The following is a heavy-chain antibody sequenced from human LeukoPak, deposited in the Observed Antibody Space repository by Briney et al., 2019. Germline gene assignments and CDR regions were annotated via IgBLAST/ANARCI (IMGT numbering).Heavy chain of an antibody. CDR1: GFTFSGSA. V-gene: IGHV3-73*01. D-gene: IGHD3-10*01. CDR2: IRSKANSYAT. J-gene: IGHJ3*02. CDR3: TRHVGVSAFDI. Sequence: GGSLRLSCVASGFTFSGSAMHWVRQASGKGLEWVGRIRSKANSYATAYAASVKGRFTISRDDSKNTAYLQMNSLKTEDTAVYYCTRHVGVSAFDIWGQGTMVTVSS.